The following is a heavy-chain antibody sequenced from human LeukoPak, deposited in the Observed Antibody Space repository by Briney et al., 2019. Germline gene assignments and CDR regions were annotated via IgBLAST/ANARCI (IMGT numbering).Heavy chain of an antibody. V-gene: IGHV4-39*01. J-gene: IGHJ4*02. D-gene: IGHD3-22*01. CDR1: AGSISSSSYY. CDR3: ARQTFPNDSSGYYLDY. Sequence: PSETLSLTCTVAAGSISSSSYYWDWIRQPPGKGLEWIGRIYYSGSTYYNPSLKSRVTISVATSKNQFSLKLSSVTAADTAVYYCARQTFPNDSSGYYLDYWGQGTLVTVSS. CDR2: IYYSGST.